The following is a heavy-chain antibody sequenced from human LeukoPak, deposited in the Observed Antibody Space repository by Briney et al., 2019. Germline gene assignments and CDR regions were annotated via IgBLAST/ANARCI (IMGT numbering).Heavy chain of an antibody. CDR3: ARGGRDTMVRGVIPLDY. CDR1: GGSFSGYY. D-gene: IGHD3-10*01. Sequence: PSETLSLTCAVYGGSFSGYYWSWIRQPPGKGLEWIGEINHSGSTNYNPSLKSRVTISVDTSKNQFSLELSSVTAADTAVYYCARGGRDTMVRGVIPLDYWGQGTLVTVSS. CDR2: INHSGST. J-gene: IGHJ4*02. V-gene: IGHV4-34*01.